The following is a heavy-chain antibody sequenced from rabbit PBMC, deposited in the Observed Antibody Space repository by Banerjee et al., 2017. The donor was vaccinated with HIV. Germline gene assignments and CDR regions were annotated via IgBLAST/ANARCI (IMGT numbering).Heavy chain of an antibody. V-gene: IGHV1S40*01. CDR2: IYTGSTGST. CDR3: ARGLVAGVLDL. D-gene: IGHD3-3*01. CDR1: GFSFSTTEY. J-gene: IGHJ4*01. Sequence: QSLEESGGDLVKPGASLTLTCTASGFSFSTTEYMCWVRQAPGKGLEWIACIYTGSTGSTYYATWAKGRFTISKTSSTTVTLQMTSLTAADTATYFCARGLVAGVLDLWGPGTLVTVS.